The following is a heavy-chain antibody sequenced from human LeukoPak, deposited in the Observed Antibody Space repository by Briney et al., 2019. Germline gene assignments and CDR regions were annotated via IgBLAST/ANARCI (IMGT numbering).Heavy chain of an antibody. V-gene: IGHV5-51*01. CDR1: GYSITSYW. Sequence: AESLKISCKGSGYSITSYWIAWVRHLPGKSLEWMGIIYPGDSDTRYSPSFQGQVTISADKSISTAYLQWSSLKASDTAMYYCARPGIPGTYYYGMDVWGQGTTVTVSS. J-gene: IGHJ6*02. D-gene: IGHD6-13*01. CDR2: IYPGDSDT. CDR3: ARPGIPGTYYYGMDV.